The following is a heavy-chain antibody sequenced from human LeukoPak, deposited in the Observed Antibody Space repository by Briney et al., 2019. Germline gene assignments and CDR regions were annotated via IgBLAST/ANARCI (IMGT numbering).Heavy chain of an antibody. CDR3: ARDGQLLDYYYYMDV. Sequence: GASVKVSCKASGGTFSSYAISWVRQAPGQGLEWMGGIIPIFGTANYAQKFQGRVTITADKSTSTAYMELSSLRSGDTAVYYCARDGQLLDYYYYMDVWGKGTTVTVSS. D-gene: IGHD5-24*01. CDR2: IIPIFGTA. CDR1: GGTFSSYA. J-gene: IGHJ6*03. V-gene: IGHV1-69*06.